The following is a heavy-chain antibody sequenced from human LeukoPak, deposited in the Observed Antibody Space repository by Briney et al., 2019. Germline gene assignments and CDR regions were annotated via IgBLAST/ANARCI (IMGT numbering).Heavy chain of an antibody. CDR1: GFPFSNHA. V-gene: IGHV3-23*01. CDR2: ILPDGSA. J-gene: IGHJ4*02. D-gene: IGHD1-26*01. Sequence: GGSLRLSCTTSGFPFSNHAMAWVRQASGKGLEWVSGILPDGSAYYADPVKGRFTISRDNSRSTLYLQLTSLKSEDTAVYYCAKGTGLGSYDFWGQGTLVTVPS. CDR3: AKGTGLGSYDF.